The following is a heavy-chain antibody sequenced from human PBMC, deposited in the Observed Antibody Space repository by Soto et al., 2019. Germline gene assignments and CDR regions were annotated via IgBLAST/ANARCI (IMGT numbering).Heavy chain of an antibody. J-gene: IGHJ3*01. CDR3: ARDNWNTV. V-gene: IGHV3-74*01. CDR1: GFTFSNYW. CDR2: VNGDGSST. D-gene: IGHD1-20*01. Sequence: AGGSLRLSCAASGFTFSNYWMHWVRQAPGKGLVWVSRVNGDGSSTFYADSVKGRFTISRDNAENTVFLQMDSLRAEDTAVYYCARDNWNTVWGQGTVVTVS.